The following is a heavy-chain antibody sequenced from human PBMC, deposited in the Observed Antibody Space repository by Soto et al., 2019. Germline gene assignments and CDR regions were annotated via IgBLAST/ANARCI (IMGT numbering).Heavy chain of an antibody. Sequence: QVQLVQSGTEVKKPGSSVKVSCKASGGTFSNSAIIWVRQAPGQGLEWMGGILPIFGTPNYAQKFQGRLTMSADEFSSTAYMELNILRSEDTAVYYCANPAEALDTAMLKGLAHWGQGSLVTVSS. D-gene: IGHD5-18*01. CDR3: ANPAEALDTAMLKGLAH. V-gene: IGHV1-69*01. CDR1: GGTFSNSA. CDR2: ILPIFGTP. J-gene: IGHJ4*02.